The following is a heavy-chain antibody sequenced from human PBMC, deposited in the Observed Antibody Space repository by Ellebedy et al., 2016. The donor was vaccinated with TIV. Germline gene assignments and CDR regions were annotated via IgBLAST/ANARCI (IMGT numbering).Heavy chain of an antibody. V-gene: IGHV3-30*03. CDR3: ASANSGWMRSSYFDY. CDR1: GFTFSSNG. Sequence: GESLKISCAASGFTFSSNGLHWVRQAPGKGLEWVAVISFDGRNLYYADSVKGRFTVSRDNSKKTVFLQMDSLRPEDTAVYYCASANSGWMRSSYFDYWGQGTLVTVSS. CDR2: ISFDGRNL. D-gene: IGHD5-12*01. J-gene: IGHJ4*02.